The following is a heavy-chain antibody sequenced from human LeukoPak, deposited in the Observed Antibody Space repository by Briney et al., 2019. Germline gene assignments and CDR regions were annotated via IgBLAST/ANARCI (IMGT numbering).Heavy chain of an antibody. J-gene: IGHJ4*02. Sequence: PSETLSLTCSASGASIKTYYWSSVRQSPGKGLEWLASIYYGGSINYNPSPSLTPRPPISVDTSKSQFSLELTSVTAADTAVYYCARAGIRYSSSWFGIDSWGQGTLVAVSS. CDR3: ARAGIRYSSSWFGIDS. CDR1: GASIKTYY. V-gene: IGHV4-59*01. D-gene: IGHD6-13*01. CDR2: IYYGGSI.